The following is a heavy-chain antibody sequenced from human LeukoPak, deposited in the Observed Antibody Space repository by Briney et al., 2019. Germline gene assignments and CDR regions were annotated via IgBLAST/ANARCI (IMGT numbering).Heavy chain of an antibody. D-gene: IGHD1-26*01. J-gene: IGHJ6*02. V-gene: IGHV4-59*11. CDR2: IYDSGST. Sequence: SETLSLTCTVSGGSISSHYWSWIRQPPGKGLEWIGYIYDSGSTNYNPSLKSRVTISIDTSKNQFSLKLSSVTAADTAIYYCARVGGTNYYYYGMDVWGQGTTVTVSS. CDR1: GGSISSHY. CDR3: ARVGGTNYYYYGMDV.